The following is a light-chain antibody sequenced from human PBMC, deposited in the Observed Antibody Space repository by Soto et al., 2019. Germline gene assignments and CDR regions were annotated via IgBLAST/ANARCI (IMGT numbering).Light chain of an antibody. Sequence: QSVLTQPASVSGSPGQSITISCTGTSSDVGSYNLVSWYQQSPGKAPTLIIYEDNKRPSGVPDRFSGSTSVNSASLTISGLQADDEADYYCCLYIGATTYVFGTGTKVTV. CDR3: CLYIGATTYV. CDR2: EDN. V-gene: IGLV2-23*01. CDR1: SSDVGSYNL. J-gene: IGLJ1*01.